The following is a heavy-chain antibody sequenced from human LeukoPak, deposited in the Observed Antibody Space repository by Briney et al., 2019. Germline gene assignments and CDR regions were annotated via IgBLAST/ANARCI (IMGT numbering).Heavy chain of an antibody. J-gene: IGHJ5*02. CDR2: IYYSGST. V-gene: IGHV4-61*05. D-gene: IGHD6-13*01. CDR1: GGSISSSDYY. CDR3: ARQLAAGRPRWFDP. Sequence: SETLSLTCTVSGGSISSSDYYWGWIRQPPGKGLEWIGYIYYSGSTNHNPSLKSRVTISVDTSKNQFSLKLSSVTAADTAVYYCARQLAAGRPRWFDPWGQGTLVTVSS.